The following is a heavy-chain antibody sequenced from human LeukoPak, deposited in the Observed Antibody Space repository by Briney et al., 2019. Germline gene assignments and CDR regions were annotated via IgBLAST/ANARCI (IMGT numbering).Heavy chain of an antibody. Sequence: PSETLSLTCTVFGGSISSYYWSWIRQPPGKGLEWIGYIYYSGSTNYNPSLKSRVTISVDTSKNQFSLKLSSVTAADTAVYYCARAARWRREMATIDYWGQGTLVTVSS. V-gene: IGHV4-59*01. D-gene: IGHD5-24*01. CDR2: IYYSGST. CDR3: ARAARWRREMATIDY. CDR1: GGSISSYY. J-gene: IGHJ4*02.